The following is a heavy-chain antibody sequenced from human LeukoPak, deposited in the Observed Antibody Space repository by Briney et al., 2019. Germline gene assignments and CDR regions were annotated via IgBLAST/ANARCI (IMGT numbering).Heavy chain of an antibody. D-gene: IGHD4-11*01. CDR2: IKPDGSEK. CDR3: VRDTWKDYSNDVFWY. CDR1: GFTFNNYW. V-gene: IGHV3-7*01. J-gene: IGHJ4*01. Sequence: PGGSLRLSCEASGFTFNNYWMSWVRQAPGKGLEWVANIKPDGSEKYYVDSVKGRFTISRDNAKNSLYLQMNSLRTEDTAVYFCVRDTWKDYSNDVFWYWGQGTLVTVSS.